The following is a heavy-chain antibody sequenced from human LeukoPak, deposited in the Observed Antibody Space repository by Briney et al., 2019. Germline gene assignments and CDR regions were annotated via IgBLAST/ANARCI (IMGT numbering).Heavy chain of an antibody. Sequence: GGSLRLSCAASGFTFSSYGMHWVRQAPGKGLEWVAVISYDGSNKYYADSVKGRFTISRDNSKNTLYLQMNSLRAEDTAVYYCAKAYNGNDGAFDIGGQGTMVTVSS. J-gene: IGHJ3*02. CDR3: AKAYNGNDGAFDI. CDR2: ISYDGSNK. CDR1: GFTFSSYG. D-gene: IGHD1-20*01. V-gene: IGHV3-30*18.